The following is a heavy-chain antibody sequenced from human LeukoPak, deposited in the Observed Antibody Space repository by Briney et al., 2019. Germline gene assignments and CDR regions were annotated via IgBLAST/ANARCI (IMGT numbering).Heavy chain of an antibody. CDR1: GGSFSGYY. Sequence: SETLSLTCAVYGGSFSGYYWSWIRQPPGKGLEWIGEINHSGSTNYNPSLKSRVTISVDTSKNQFSLKLSSVTAADTAVYYCARARRSYGPLNWFGPWGQGTLVTVSS. CDR3: ARARRSYGPLNWFGP. J-gene: IGHJ5*02. V-gene: IGHV4-34*01. D-gene: IGHD3-10*01. CDR2: INHSGST.